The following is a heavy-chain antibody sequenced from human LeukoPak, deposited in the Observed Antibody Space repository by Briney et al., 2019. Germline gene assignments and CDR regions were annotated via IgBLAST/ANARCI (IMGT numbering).Heavy chain of an antibody. V-gene: IGHV3-74*01. CDR3: ATAGGDGSRMGFDP. CDR1: GFTFSRYW. D-gene: IGHD2-15*01. CDR2: ISADGSVT. J-gene: IGHJ5*02. Sequence: TGGSLRLSCAGSGFTFSRYWMHWVRQTPGKGLVWVSCISADGSVTRYADSVKGRFTISRDNTKSTLYLQMHSLRAEDTAVYYCATAGGDGSRMGFDPWGQGTLVTVSS.